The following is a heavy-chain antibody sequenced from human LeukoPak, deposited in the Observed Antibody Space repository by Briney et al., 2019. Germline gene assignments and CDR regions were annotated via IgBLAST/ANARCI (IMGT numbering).Heavy chain of an antibody. CDR1: GGSISSYY. Sequence: SETLSLTCTVSGGSISSYYWSWIRQPPGKGLEWIGYIYYSGSNNYNPSLKSRVTKSVDMSKNQFSLKLSSVTAADTAVYYCARDRIAVAGTGYYYGMDVWGQGTTVTVSS. CDR2: IYYSGSN. V-gene: IGHV4-59*01. D-gene: IGHD6-19*01. CDR3: ARDRIAVAGTGYYYGMDV. J-gene: IGHJ6*02.